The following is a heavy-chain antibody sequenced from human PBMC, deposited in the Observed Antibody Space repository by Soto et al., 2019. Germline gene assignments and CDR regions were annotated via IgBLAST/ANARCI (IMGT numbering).Heavy chain of an antibody. Sequence: GGSLRLSCAASGFTFSSYSFNWVRQAPGKGLEWVSYISSTTSTISYADSVRGRFTISRDNAKNSLYLQMNSLGDEDTAVYYCARVRLQLGLYAGMDVWGQGTTVTVSS. CDR2: ISSTTSTI. D-gene: IGHD1-1*01. V-gene: IGHV3-48*02. CDR1: GFTFSSYS. J-gene: IGHJ6*02. CDR3: ARVRLQLGLYAGMDV.